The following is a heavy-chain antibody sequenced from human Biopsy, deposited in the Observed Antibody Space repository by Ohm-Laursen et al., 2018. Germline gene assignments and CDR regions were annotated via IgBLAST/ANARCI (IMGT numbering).Heavy chain of an antibody. J-gene: IGHJ2*01. Sequence: SLRLSCAAPGFTFSNYGMHWVRQAPGKGLEWVALIWYDGSNKNSEDSVKGRFTVSRDNSKNTLFLQMNNLRAEDTAVYYCARDQSGLRGINWYFDLWGRGTLVTVSS. CDR2: IWYDGSNK. V-gene: IGHV3-33*01. D-gene: IGHD5/OR15-5a*01. CDR3: ARDQSGLRGINWYFDL. CDR1: GFTFSNYG.